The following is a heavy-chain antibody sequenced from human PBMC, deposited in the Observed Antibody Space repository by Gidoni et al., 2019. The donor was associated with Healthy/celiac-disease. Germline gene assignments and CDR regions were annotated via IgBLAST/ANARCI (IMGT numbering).Heavy chain of an antibody. J-gene: IGHJ6*02. CDR1: GFPFSSYG. D-gene: IGHD1-26*01. V-gene: IGHV3-33*01. CDR2: IWYDGSKK. Sequence: QVQLVESGGGAFQPGRSLRLSCAASGFPFSSYGMHWVRQAPGKGLEWGAVIWYDGSKKYYADSLKCRFTISRDNSKKTLYLQMNSLRAEDTAVYYCARVRGRYLEYYYYGMDVWGQGTTVTVSS. CDR3: ARVRGRYLEYYYYGMDV.